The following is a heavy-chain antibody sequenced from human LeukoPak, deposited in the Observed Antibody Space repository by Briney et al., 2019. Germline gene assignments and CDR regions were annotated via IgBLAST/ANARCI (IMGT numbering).Heavy chain of an antibody. CDR1: GFSISTHGVG. Sequence: SGPTLVKPTQTLTLTCSFSGFSISTHGVGVGWIRQPPGKALEWLALIYWDDDKRYSPSLKSRLTITKDTSKNQVVLTMTNMDPVDTATYYCAHRLVRDNWVDYWGQGTLVTVSS. V-gene: IGHV2-5*02. J-gene: IGHJ4*02. CDR3: AHRLVRDNWVDY. D-gene: IGHD1-20*01. CDR2: IYWDDDK.